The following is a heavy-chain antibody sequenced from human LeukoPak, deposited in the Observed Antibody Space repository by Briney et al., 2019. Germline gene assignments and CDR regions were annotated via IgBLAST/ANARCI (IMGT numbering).Heavy chain of an antibody. CDR1: GFTFSSYW. CDR2: IKSDETYT. D-gene: IGHD6-6*01. V-gene: IGHV3-74*01. J-gene: IGHJ4*02. Sequence: GGSLRLSCAASGFTFSSYWLHWVRQAPGKGLVWVARIKSDETYTDYADSVKGRFTISRDDAKNTLYLQMNSLRAEDTAIYYCTPIRPDYWGQGALVTVSS. CDR3: TPIRPDY.